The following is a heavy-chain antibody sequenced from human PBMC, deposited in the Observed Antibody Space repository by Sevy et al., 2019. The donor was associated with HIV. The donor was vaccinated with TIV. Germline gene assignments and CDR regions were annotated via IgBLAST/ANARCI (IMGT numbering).Heavy chain of an antibody. D-gene: IGHD6-6*01. CDR2: IYDAGST. CDR3: ARESGVSSSPGAFDI. CDR1: GFTVSSVY. J-gene: IGHJ3*02. Sequence: GGSLRLSCAASGFTVSSVYMSWVRQAPGKGLEWVSLIYDAGSTYFADSVEGRFTISRDDSKNTLYLQMNSLRAEDTAVYFCARESGVSSSPGAFDIWGQGTMVTVSS. V-gene: IGHV3-53*01.